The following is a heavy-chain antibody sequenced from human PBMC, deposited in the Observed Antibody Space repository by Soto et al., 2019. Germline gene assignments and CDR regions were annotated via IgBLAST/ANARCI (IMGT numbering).Heavy chain of an antibody. CDR1: GGTFSSYA. J-gene: IGHJ5*02. CDR3: ARDLAGAAAGYNWFDP. D-gene: IGHD6-13*01. V-gene: IGHV1-69*13. Sequence: VASVKVSCKASGGTFSSYAISWVRQAPGQGLEWMGGIIPIFGTANYAQKFQGRVTITADESTSTAYMELSSLRSEDTAVYYCARDLAGAAAGYNWFDPWRQGTLVTVSS. CDR2: IIPIFGTA.